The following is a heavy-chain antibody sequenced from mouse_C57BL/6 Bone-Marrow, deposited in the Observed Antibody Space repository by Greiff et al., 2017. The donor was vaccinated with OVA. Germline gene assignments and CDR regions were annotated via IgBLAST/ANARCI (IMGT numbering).Heavy chain of an antibody. CDR1: GYAFTNYL. Sequence: VQLQQSGAELVRPGTSVKVSCKASGYAFTNYLIEWVKQRPGQGLEWIGVINPGSGGTTYNEKFKGKATLTADKSSSTAYMQLSSLTSEDSAVYFCARKGTGTGAWFAYWGQGTLVTVAA. D-gene: IGHD4-1*01. CDR3: ARKGTGTGAWFAY. CDR2: INPGSGGT. V-gene: IGHV1-54*01. J-gene: IGHJ3*01.